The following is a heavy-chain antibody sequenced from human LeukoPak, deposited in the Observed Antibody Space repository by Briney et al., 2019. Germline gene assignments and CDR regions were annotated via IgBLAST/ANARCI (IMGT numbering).Heavy chain of an antibody. CDR3: AREASPGNYFDY. D-gene: IGHD1-1*01. Sequence: GGSLRLSCAASGFTFSSYEMNWVRQAPGKRLEWVSVIYSGGSTYYADSVKGRFTISRDNSKNTLYLQMNSLRAEDTAVYYCAREASPGNYFDYWGQGTLVTVSS. CDR1: GFTFSSYE. CDR2: IYSGGST. V-gene: IGHV3-53*01. J-gene: IGHJ4*02.